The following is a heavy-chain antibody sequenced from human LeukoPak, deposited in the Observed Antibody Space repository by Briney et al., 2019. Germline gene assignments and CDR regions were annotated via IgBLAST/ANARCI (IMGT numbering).Heavy chain of an antibody. D-gene: IGHD2-15*01. CDR1: GGSFSDDNW. CDR3: ARDCSGGTWPTGGRDVFDF. V-gene: IGHV4-4*02. CDR2: IFHSGGT. J-gene: IGHJ3*01. Sequence: SGTLSLTCAVSGGSFSDDNWWSWVRQTPGKGLEWIGEIFHSGGTNYNPSLKSRVTISVDKSKNQFSLQLNSLTAADTAVYYCARDCSGGTWPTGGRDVFDFWGQGTMVTVSS.